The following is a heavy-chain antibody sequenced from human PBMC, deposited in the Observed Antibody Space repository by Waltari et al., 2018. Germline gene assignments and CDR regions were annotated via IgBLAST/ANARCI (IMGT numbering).Heavy chain of an antibody. D-gene: IGHD2-2*03. Sequence: QVQLVQSGAEVKKPGSSVKVSCKASGGTFSSYAISWVRQAPGQGLEWMGGTSPIFGTANYAQKFQGRVTITADESTSTAYMELSSLRSEDTAVYYCARDMDIVVVPAAMFYGMDVWGQGTTVTVSS. CDR1: GGTFSSYA. CDR3: ARDMDIVVVPAAMFYGMDV. V-gene: IGHV1-69*01. J-gene: IGHJ6*02. CDR2: TSPIFGTA.